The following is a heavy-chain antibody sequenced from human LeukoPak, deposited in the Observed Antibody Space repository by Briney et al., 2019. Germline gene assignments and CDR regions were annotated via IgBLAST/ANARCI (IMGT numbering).Heavy chain of an antibody. J-gene: IGHJ4*02. CDR3: ARARLVGSGSYWALDY. CDR2: IKQDGSEK. Sequence: GGSLRLSCAASGFTFSSYWMSWVRQAPGKGLEWVANIKQDGSEKYYVDSVKGRFTISRDNAKNPLYLQMNSLRAEDTAVYYCARARLVGSGSYWALDYWGQGTLVTVSS. V-gene: IGHV3-7*03. D-gene: IGHD3-10*01. CDR1: GFTFSSYW.